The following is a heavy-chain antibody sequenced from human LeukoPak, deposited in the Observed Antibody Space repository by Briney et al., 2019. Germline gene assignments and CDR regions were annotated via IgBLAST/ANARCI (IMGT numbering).Heavy chain of an antibody. J-gene: IGHJ3*02. Sequence: ASVKVSCKASGGTFSSYAISWVRQAPGQGLEWMGGFDPEDGETIYAQKFQGRVTMTEDTSTDTAYMELSSLRSEDTAVYYCATEEVHDAFDIWGQGTMVTVSS. CDR3: ATEEVHDAFDI. CDR2: FDPEDGET. CDR1: GGTFSSYA. V-gene: IGHV1-24*01.